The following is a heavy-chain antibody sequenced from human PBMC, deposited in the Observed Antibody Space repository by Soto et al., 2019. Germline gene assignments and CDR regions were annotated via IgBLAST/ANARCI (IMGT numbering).Heavy chain of an antibody. J-gene: IGHJ6*02. V-gene: IGHV1-8*02. CDR2: MNPINGAT. CDR3: GRGPSPRAPAGGTPYYYAMDV. CDR1: GYDFTAYD. Sequence: ASVKVSCKASGYDFTAYDINWVRQASGQGLEWMGWMNPINGATGSARRFQGRVSMTRNTATGTAYLELTSLRSDDSAVYYCGRGPSPRAPAGGTPYYYAMDVWGQGPTLTVS. D-gene: IGHD6-13*01.